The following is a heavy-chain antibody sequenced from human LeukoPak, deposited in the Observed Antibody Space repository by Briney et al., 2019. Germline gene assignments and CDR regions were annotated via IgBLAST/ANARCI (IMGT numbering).Heavy chain of an antibody. V-gene: IGHV4-59*01. CDR3: AREGVAAAGKLDY. CDR2: IYYSGST. Sequence: SETLSLTCTVSGGSISNYYWTWIRQFPGKGLEWIGYIYYSGSTNYNPSLKSRVTISLDTSKNQFSMNLISVTAADTAVYYCAREGVAAAGKLDYWGQGTLVTVSS. J-gene: IGHJ4*02. CDR1: GGSISNYY. D-gene: IGHD6-13*01.